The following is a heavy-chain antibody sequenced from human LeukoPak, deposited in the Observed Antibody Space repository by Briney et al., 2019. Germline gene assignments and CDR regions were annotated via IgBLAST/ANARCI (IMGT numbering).Heavy chain of an antibody. CDR3: ARVETRSSWYGFDP. CDR1: GGSISSGGYY. V-gene: IGHV4-31*03. CDR2: IYYSGST. D-gene: IGHD6-13*01. J-gene: IGHJ5*02. Sequence: SETLSVTCTVSGGSISSGGYYWSWIRQHPGKGLEWIGYIYYSGSTYYNPSLKSRVTISVDTSKNQFSLKLSSVTAADTAVYYCARVETRSSWYGFDPWGQGTLVTVSS.